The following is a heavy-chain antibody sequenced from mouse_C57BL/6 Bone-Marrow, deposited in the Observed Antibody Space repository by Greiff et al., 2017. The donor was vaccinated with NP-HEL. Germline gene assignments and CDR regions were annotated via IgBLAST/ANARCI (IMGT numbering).Heavy chain of an antibody. J-gene: IGHJ4*01. V-gene: IGHV1-63*01. CDR3: ARRTMVKGYYDAIDY. CDR2: IYPGGGYT. CDR1: GYTFTNYW. Sequence: VKLVESGAELVRPGTSVKMSCKASGYTFTNYWIGWAKQRPGHGLEWIGDIYPGGGYTNYNEKFKGKATLTADKSSSTAYMQFSSLTSEDSAIYYCARRTMVKGYYDAIDYWGQGTSVTVSA. D-gene: IGHD2-2*01.